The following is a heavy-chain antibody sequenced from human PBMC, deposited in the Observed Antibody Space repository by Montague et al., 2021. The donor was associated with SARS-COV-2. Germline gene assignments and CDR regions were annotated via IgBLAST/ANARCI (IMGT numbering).Heavy chain of an antibody. CDR2: IYYSGST. CDR3: ARGQLWFDY. V-gene: IGHV4-59*08. CDR1: GDSISSYY. Sequence: SETLSLTCTVSGDSISSYYWSWIRQSPGKGLEWIGYIYYSGSTNYNPSLKGRVTISVDTSKNQFSLKLRSVTAADTAVYYCARGQLWFDYWGRGTLVTVSS. J-gene: IGHJ4*02. D-gene: IGHD5-18*01.